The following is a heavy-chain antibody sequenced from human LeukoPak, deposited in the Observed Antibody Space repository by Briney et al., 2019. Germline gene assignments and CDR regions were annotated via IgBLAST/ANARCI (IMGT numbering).Heavy chain of an antibody. CDR2: INPNSGGT. CDR3: ARAYCGGDCYSPTYYFDY. J-gene: IGHJ4*02. Sequence: ASVTVSCTASAYTFTVYYMHWVRQAHGQGLEWMGWINPNSGGTNYAQKFQGRVTMTRDTSISTAYMELSRLRSEDTAVYYCARAYCGGDCYSPTYYFDYWGQGTLVTVSS. V-gene: IGHV1-2*02. CDR1: AYTFTVYY. D-gene: IGHD2-21*02.